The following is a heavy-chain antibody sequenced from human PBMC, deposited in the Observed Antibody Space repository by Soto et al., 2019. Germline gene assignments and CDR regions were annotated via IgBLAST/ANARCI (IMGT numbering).Heavy chain of an antibody. CDR3: ARGPFVVLPGSGIAAASYYYMDV. CDR2: INHSGST. D-gene: IGHD6-13*01. J-gene: IGHJ6*03. V-gene: IGHV4-34*01. CDR1: GVSFSGYY. Sequence: QVQLQQWGAGLLKPSETLSLTCAVYGVSFSGYYWSWIRQPPGKGLEWIGEINHSGSTNYNPSIKIRVTISVDTSNNQFTLKLSSVTAADTAVYYCARGPFVVLPGSGIAAASYYYMDVWGKGTTVTVSS.